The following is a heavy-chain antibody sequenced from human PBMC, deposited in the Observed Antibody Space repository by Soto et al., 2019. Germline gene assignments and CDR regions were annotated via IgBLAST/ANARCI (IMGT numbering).Heavy chain of an antibody. CDR3: AKDQYSSGWYYFDY. CDR1: GFTFSSYA. V-gene: IGHV3-23*01. CDR2: ISGSGGST. J-gene: IGHJ4*02. D-gene: IGHD6-19*01. Sequence: PGGSLRLSRAASGFTFSSYAMSWVRQAPGKGLEWVSAISGSGGSTYYADSVKGRFTISRDNSKNTLYLQMNSLRAEDTAVYYCAKDQYSSGWYYFDYWGQGTLVTVSS.